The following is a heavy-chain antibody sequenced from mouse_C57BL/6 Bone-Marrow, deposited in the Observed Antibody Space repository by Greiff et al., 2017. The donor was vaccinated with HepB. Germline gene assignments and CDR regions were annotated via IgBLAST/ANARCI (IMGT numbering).Heavy chain of an antibody. Sequence: VQLQQSGAELVRPGASVKLSCTASGFNIKDDYMHWVKQRPEQGLEWIGWIDPENGDTEYASKFQGKATITADTSSNTAYLQLSSLTSEDTSVYYCTAWCLHRGYAMDYWGQGTSVTVSS. V-gene: IGHV14-4*01. CDR1: GFNIKDDY. CDR3: TAWCLHRGYAMDY. J-gene: IGHJ4*01. D-gene: IGHD2-13*01. CDR2: IDPENGDT.